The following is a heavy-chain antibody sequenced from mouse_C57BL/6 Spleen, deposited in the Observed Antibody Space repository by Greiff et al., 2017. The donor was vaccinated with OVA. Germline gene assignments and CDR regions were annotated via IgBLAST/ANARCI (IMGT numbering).Heavy chain of an antibody. V-gene: IGHV3-6*01. CDR2: ISYDGSN. D-gene: IGHD1-1*01. CDR3: ARAGITTVVARAMDY. CDR1: GYSITSGYY. J-gene: IGHJ4*01. Sequence: EVQLVESGPGLVKPSQSLSLTCSVTGYSITSGYYWNWIRQFPGNKLEWMGYISYDGSNNYNPSLKNRISITRDTSKNQFFLKLNSVTTEDTATYYCARAGITTVVARAMDYWGQGTSVTVSS.